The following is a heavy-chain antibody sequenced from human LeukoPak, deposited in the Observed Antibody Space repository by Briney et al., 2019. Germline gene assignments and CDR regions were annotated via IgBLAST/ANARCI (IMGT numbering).Heavy chain of an antibody. Sequence: QTGGSLRLSCAVSGFTFSNYAMTWVRQAPGKGLEWVSSISASGHTTYYADSVKGRFTISRDNSENTVYLQMNSLRAEDTAVYYCATGGGSCQGWCFFDYWGQGTLVTVSS. V-gene: IGHV3-23*01. CDR1: GFTFSNYA. CDR3: ATGGGSCQGWCFFDY. J-gene: IGHJ4*02. D-gene: IGHD2-15*01. CDR2: ISASGHTT.